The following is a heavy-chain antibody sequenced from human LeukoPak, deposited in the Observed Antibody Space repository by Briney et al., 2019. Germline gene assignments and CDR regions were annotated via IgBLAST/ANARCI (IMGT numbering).Heavy chain of an antibody. D-gene: IGHD3-16*02. CDR3: AKARRSSYTGGFDY. J-gene: IGHJ4*02. CDR2: ISGSGGST. CDR1: GFTFSSYA. Sequence: GGSLRLSCAASGFTFSSYAMSWVRQAPGKGLEGVSAISGSGGSTYYADSVEGRFTISRDNSQNTLYLQMNSLRAEDTAVYYCAKARRSSYTGGFDYWGQGTLVTVSS. V-gene: IGHV3-23*01.